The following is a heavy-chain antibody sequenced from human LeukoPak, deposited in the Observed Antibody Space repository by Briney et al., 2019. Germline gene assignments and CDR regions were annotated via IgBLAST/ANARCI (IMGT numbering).Heavy chain of an antibody. Sequence: GGSLRLSCAASGFTFSSYAMSWVRQAPGKGLEWVSAISGSGGSTYYADSVKGRFTISRDNSKNTLYLHMNSLRAEDTAVYYCAKVFPWFGELFYFDYWGQGTLVTVSS. CDR3: AKVFPWFGELFYFDY. J-gene: IGHJ4*02. D-gene: IGHD3-10*01. CDR2: ISGSGGST. CDR1: GFTFSSYA. V-gene: IGHV3-23*01.